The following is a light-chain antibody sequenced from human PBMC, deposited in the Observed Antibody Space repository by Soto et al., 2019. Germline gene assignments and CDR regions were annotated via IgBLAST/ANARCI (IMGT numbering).Light chain of an antibody. J-gene: IGKJ4*01. CDR2: GAS. V-gene: IGKV1-12*01. CDR3: LQAKSFPRT. Sequence: DIQMTQSPSSLSASVGDKVTITCRASQDVSIWLAWFQQKPGEAPKLLIYGASSLQSGVPSRFSGTGSGTDFTLTINSLQPEDFATYYWLQAKSFPRTFGGGTKVEVK. CDR1: QDVSIW.